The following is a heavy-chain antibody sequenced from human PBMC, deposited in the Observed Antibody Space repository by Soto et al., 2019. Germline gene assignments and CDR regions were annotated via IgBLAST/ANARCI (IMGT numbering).Heavy chain of an antibody. J-gene: IGHJ5*02. CDR3: ARRERYYGSPGWFDP. CDR2: IYHSGST. V-gene: IGHV4-39*01. Sequence: SATLSITCTVSGGSISSSTYYWGWIRQPPGKGLEWIGNIYHSGSTYYNPSLKSRVTITVDTAKNQFSPNLRSVTAADTAMYFCARRERYYGSPGWFDPWGPGTLVTVSS. CDR1: GGSISSSTYY. D-gene: IGHD3-10*01.